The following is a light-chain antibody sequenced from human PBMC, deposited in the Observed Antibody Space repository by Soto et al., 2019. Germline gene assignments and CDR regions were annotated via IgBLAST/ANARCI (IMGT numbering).Light chain of an antibody. J-gene: IGKJ2*01. CDR3: QQRFNWPRFT. V-gene: IGKV3-11*01. CDR2: DAS. CDR1: QSVSSY. Sequence: EIVLTQSPATLSLSPGERATLSCRASQSVSSYLAWYQQKPGQAPRLLNYDASNRATGIPARFSGGGSGTDVTLTISSLEPEDFAVYYCQQRFNWPRFTFGQGTKLEIK.